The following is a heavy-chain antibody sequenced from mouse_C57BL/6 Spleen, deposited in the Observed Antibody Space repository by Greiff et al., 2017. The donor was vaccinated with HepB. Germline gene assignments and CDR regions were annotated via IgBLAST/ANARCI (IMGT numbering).Heavy chain of an antibody. Sequence: EVKLVESGEGLVKPGGSLKLSCAASGFTFSSYAMSWVRQTPEKRLEWVAYISSGGDYIYYADTVKGRFTISRDNARNTLYLQMSSLKSEDTAMYYCTRAGNYDYDGSWFAYWGQGTLVTVSA. J-gene: IGHJ3*01. CDR3: TRAGNYDYDGSWFAY. D-gene: IGHD2-4*01. CDR1: GFTFSSYA. V-gene: IGHV5-9-1*02. CDR2: ISSGGDYI.